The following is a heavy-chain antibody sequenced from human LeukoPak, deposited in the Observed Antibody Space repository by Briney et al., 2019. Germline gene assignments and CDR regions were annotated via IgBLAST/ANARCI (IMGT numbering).Heavy chain of an antibody. D-gene: IGHD6-6*01. CDR3: AKDPGFGQLAAGVPNYFDY. J-gene: IGHJ4*02. CDR2: ISGSGGST. V-gene: IGHV3-23*01. CDR1: GFTFGSYA. Sequence: PGGSLRLSCAVSGFTFGSYAMSWVGQAPGKGLEWVLAISGSGGSTYYADSVKGRFTISRDNSKNTLYLQMNSLRAEDTAVYYCAKDPGFGQLAAGVPNYFDYWGQGTLVTVSS.